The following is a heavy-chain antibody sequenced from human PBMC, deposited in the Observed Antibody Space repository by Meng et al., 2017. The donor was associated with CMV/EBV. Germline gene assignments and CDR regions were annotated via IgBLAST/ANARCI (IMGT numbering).Heavy chain of an antibody. V-gene: IGHV3-53*01. CDR2: IYNDDST. Sequence: GESLKISCAASGFTVSGNHMSWVRQAPGKGLEWISVIYNDDSTHYVDSVKGRFTISRDDSKNTLYLQMNSLRAEDTAVYYCAKVGERRGYSGFHDYWGQGTLVTVSS. D-gene: IGHD5-12*01. CDR1: GFTVSGNH. CDR3: AKVGERRGYSGFHDY. J-gene: IGHJ4*02.